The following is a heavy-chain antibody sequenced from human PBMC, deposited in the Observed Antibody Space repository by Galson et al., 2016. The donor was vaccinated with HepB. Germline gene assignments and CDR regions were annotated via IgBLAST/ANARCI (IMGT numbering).Heavy chain of an antibody. V-gene: IGHV3-30*04. J-gene: IGHJ6*02. CDR1: GFSFSNYA. CDR2: VSYDGRYK. Sequence: SLRLSCAASGFSFSNYAMHWVRQAPGKGLECVAIVSYDGRYKYYADSVKGRFTISRDNSKNTLYLQMNSLRADDTALYYCARVQTLVTIFGDYGMDVWGQWTTVTVSS. CDR3: ARVQTLVTIFGDYGMDV. D-gene: IGHD3-3*01.